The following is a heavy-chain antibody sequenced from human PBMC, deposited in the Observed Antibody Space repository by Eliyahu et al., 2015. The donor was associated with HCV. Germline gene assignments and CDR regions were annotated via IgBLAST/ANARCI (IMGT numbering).Heavy chain of an antibody. CDR2: IYYSGST. D-gene: IGHD3-10*01. V-gene: IGHV4-59*01. Sequence: SWIRQPPGKGLEWIGYIYYSGSTNYNPSLKSRVTISVDTSKNQFSLKLSSVTAADTAVYYCAREDLNYYGSGSFNYYYYYGMDVWGQGTTVTVSS. J-gene: IGHJ6*02. CDR3: AREDLNYYGSGSFNYYYYYGMDV.